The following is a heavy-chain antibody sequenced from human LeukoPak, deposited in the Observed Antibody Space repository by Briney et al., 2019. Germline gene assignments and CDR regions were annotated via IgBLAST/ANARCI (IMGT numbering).Heavy chain of an antibody. J-gene: IGHJ4*02. CDR1: GGSISSYY. V-gene: IGHV4-59*01. D-gene: IGHD1-26*01. CDR2: IYYSGST. CDR3: ARALALGQLLFDC. Sequence: SETLSLTCTVSGGSISSYYWSWIRQPPGKGLEWIGYIYYSGSTNYNPSLKSRVTISVDTSKNQFSLKLSSVTAADTAVYYCARALALGQLLFDCWGQGTLVTVSS.